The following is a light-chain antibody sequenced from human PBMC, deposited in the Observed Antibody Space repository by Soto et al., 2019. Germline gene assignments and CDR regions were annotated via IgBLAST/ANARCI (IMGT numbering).Light chain of an antibody. CDR1: QSVSIW. CDR3: QQYKSWWT. J-gene: IGKJ2*02. CDR2: KAS. V-gene: IGKV1-5*03. Sequence: DIQMTQSPSTLSASVGDRVTITCRASQSVSIWLAWYQQKPGKAPKLLIYKASSLESGVPLRFSGSGSGTEFTLTISSLQPDDFATYYCQQYKSWWTFGQGTKLEIK.